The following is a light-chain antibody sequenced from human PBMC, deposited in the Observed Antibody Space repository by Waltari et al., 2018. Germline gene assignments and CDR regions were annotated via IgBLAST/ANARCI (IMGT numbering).Light chain of an antibody. CDR3: ATWDDSLNGRV. Sequence: QSVLTQPPSASGTPGQRVTIPCSGSSSNIGRDTVNWYQQVPGTAPKLLIYGNDQRPSGVPDRFSGSKSGTSASLAITGLQSEDEADYYCATWDDSLNGRVFGGGTKLTVL. CDR1: SSNIGRDT. CDR2: GND. V-gene: IGLV1-44*01. J-gene: IGLJ3*02.